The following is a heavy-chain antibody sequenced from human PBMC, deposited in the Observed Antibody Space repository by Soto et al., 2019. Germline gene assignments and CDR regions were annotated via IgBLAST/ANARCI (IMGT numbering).Heavy chain of an antibody. D-gene: IGHD3-10*01. V-gene: IGHV3-23*01. CDR3: AKAGSGSYNLSVYYYYGMDV. CDR2: ISGSGGST. J-gene: IGHJ6*02. Sequence: EVQLLESGGGLVQPGGSLRLSCAAAGFTFSSYAISWVRQAPGKGLEWVSAISGSGGSTYYADSVKGRFTISRDNSKNTLYLQMNSLRAEDTAVYYCAKAGSGSYNLSVYYYYGMDVWGQGTTVTVSS. CDR1: GFTFSSYA.